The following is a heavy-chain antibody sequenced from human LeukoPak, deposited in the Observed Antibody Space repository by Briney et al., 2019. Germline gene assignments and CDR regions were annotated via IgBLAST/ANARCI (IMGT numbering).Heavy chain of an antibody. CDR2: IIPSFGTA. D-gene: IGHD4-17*01. J-gene: IGHJ6*02. Sequence: GSSVKVSCKASGGTFSSYAISWVRQAPGQGLDWMGGIIPSFGTANYAQKCQVRVSIAADESTSKVYMELRSLRSDDTDVYYCERTYGDYADGMDVGGQGTTVTVSS. CDR3: ERTYGDYADGMDV. CDR1: GGTFSSYA. V-gene: IGHV1-69*01.